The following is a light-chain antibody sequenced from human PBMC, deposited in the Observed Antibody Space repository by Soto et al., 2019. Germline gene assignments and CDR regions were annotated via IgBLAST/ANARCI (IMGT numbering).Light chain of an antibody. CDR1: SSDVGGYNY. CDR3: SSYAGSNNYV. J-gene: IGLJ1*01. Sequence: QSVLTQPPSASGSPGQSVTISCTGTSSDVGGYNYVSWYQQHPGQAPKLMIYEVSKRPSGVPDRFSGSKSGNTASLTVSGLQAEEVAEYYCSSYAGSNNYVFGTGNKVTVL. V-gene: IGLV2-8*01. CDR2: EVS.